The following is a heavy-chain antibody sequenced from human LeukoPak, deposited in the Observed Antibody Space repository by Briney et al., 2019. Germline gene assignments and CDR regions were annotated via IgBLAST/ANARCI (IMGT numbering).Heavy chain of an antibody. V-gene: IGHV3-53*01. CDR1: GFTVSSNY. J-gene: IGHJ4*02. Sequence: PGGSLRLSCAASGFTVSSNYMSWVRQAPGKGLEWVSVIYSGGSTYYADSVKGRFTISRDNSKNTLYLQMNSLRAEDTAVYYCERARTSKSGYPYYFDYGGQGTLVIVSS. CDR3: ERARTSKSGYPYYFDY. CDR2: IYSGGST. D-gene: IGHD3-3*01.